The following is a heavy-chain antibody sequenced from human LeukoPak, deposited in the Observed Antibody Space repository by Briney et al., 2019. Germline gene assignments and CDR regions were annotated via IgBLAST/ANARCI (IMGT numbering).Heavy chain of an antibody. CDR3: ARSRGLAGAATVIDY. Sequence: SETLSLTCTVSGGPINNYYWTWIRQSPGQGLEWIGYVYNSGITDYNPSLKSRLTISLDTSKNQFSLRLSSMTVADTAVYYCARSRGLAGAATVIDYWGQGTLVTVSS. CDR2: VYNSGIT. D-gene: IGHD6-25*01. CDR1: GGPINNYY. V-gene: IGHV4-59*08. J-gene: IGHJ4*02.